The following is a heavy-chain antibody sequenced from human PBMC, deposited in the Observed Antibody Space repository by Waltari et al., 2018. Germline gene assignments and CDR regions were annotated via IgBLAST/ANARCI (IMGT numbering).Heavy chain of an antibody. CDR1: GYTFTNFS. CDR3: ARDHLSLTAYYFDY. V-gene: IGHV5-51*01. J-gene: IGHJ4*02. D-gene: IGHD7-27*01. CDR2: VYPGDGET. Sequence: EVQLVQSGAEVRKPGESLKISCKASGYTFTNFSIAWVRQMPGKGLEWMGIVYPGDGETRYSPSFQGQVPISADKSINTAYLQWNSLKTSDTAIYYCARDHLSLTAYYFDYWGQGTLVTVSS.